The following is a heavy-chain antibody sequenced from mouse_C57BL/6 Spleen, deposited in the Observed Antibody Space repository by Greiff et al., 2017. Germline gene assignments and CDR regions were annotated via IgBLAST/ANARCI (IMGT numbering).Heavy chain of an antibody. J-gene: IGHJ2*01. CDR1: GFTFSSYT. CDR2: ISGGGGNT. Sequence: EVKLVESGGGLVKPGGSLKLSCAASGFTFSSYTMSWVRQTPEKRLEWVATISGGGGNTYYPDSVKGRFTISRDNAKNTLYLQMSSLRSEDTALYYCARRGNSYFDYWGQGTTLTVSS. D-gene: IGHD2-1*01. V-gene: IGHV5-9*01. CDR3: ARRGNSYFDY.